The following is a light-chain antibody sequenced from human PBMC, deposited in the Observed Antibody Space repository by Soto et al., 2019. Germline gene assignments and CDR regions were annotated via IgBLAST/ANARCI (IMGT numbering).Light chain of an antibody. CDR2: EVS. Sequence: DVVITQTPLSVSFCPVQPASISCKSSQSLLHITGETFLFWYLQKPGQSPQLLIYEVSTRVSGVPDRFSGSGSGTDFTLEISRVETDDVGIYYCMQSTQLPPTFGQGTRLEIK. CDR3: MQSTQLPPT. V-gene: IGKV2D-29*02. J-gene: IGKJ5*01. CDR1: QSLLHITGETF.